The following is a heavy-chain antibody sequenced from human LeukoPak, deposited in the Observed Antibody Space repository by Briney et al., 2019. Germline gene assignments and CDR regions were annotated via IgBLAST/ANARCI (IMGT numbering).Heavy chain of an antibody. V-gene: IGHV1-8*02. Sequence: GASVKVSCKASGGAFSSYAISWVRLAPGQGLEWMGWMNPNSGNTGYAQKFQGRITMTRDTSISTAYMELSSLRSEDTAVYYCARGREQLWLEYWGQGNMVTVSS. CDR1: GGAFSSYA. CDR2: MNPNSGNT. J-gene: IGHJ4*02. D-gene: IGHD5-18*01. CDR3: ARGREQLWLEY.